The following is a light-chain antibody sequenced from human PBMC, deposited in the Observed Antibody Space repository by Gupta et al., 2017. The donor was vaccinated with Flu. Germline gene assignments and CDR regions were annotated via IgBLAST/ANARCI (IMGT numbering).Light chain of an antibody. Sequence: EIVLTQSPGTLSLSPGERATLSCRASQSVSSSYLAWYQQKPGQAPRLLIYGASSRATGIPDRFSGSGSGTDFTLTISRLEPEDFAVYYCQQYVTSATFGGGTKVEIK. V-gene: IGKV3-20*01. J-gene: IGKJ4*01. CDR1: QSVSSSY. CDR3: QQYVTSAT. CDR2: GAS.